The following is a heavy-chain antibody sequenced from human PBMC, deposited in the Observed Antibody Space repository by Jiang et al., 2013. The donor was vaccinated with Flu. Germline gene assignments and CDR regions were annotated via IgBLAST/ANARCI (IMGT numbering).Heavy chain of an antibody. CDR1: GYTFTSYS. V-gene: IGHV1-18*01. CDR2: ISAYNGNT. J-gene: IGHJ6*02. Sequence: GAEVKKPGASVKVSCKASGYTFTSYSISWVRQAPGQGLEWMGWISAYNGNTNYAQKLQGRVTMTTDTSTSTAYMELRSLRSDDTAVYYCARVRYDSSGYYYEPYYGMDVWGQGTTVTVSS. CDR3: ARVRYDSSGYYYEPYYGMDV. D-gene: IGHD3-22*01.